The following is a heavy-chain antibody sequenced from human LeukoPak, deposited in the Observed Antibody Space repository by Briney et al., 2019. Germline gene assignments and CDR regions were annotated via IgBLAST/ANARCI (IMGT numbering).Heavy chain of an antibody. Sequence: GGSLRLSCAPSGFTFSSYWMSWVRQAPGKGLKWVANIKQDGSEKYYVDSVKGRFTIPRDNAKNSLYLQMNSLRAEDTAVYYCARGFGVVIIWGQGTLVTVSS. CDR3: ARGFGVVII. CDR1: GFTFSSYW. V-gene: IGHV3-7*01. CDR2: IKQDGSEK. D-gene: IGHD3-3*01. J-gene: IGHJ4*02.